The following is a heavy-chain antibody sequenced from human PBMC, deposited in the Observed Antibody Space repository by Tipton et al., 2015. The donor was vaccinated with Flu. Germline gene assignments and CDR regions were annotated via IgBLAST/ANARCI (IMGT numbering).Heavy chain of an antibody. CDR2: ITTGSAM. CDR1: GFTFSNYE. D-gene: IGHD2-21*01. J-gene: IGHJ5*02. Sequence: SLRLSCAASGFTFSNYEMNWVRQAPGRGLEWISYITTGSAMYYADSVKGRFTISRDNAKNSLYLHMNSLTTDDTAVYYCARVTKFLNCFDIWGLGTLVTVS. V-gene: IGHV3-48*03. CDR3: ARVTKFLNCFDI.